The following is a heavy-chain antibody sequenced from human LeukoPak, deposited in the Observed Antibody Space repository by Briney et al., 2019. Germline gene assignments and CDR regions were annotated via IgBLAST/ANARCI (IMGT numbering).Heavy chain of an antibody. CDR1: GGSFSGYY. CDR3: TRSGLTGMRKYPRADYYYYGMDV. J-gene: IGHJ6*02. Sequence: SETLSLTCAVYGGSFSGYYWSWIRQPPGKGLEWIGEINHSGSTNYNPSLKSRLTMSVDTSKNQFSLKLSSVTVADTAVYYCTRSGLTGMRKYPRADYYYYGMDVWGQGTAVTVSS. CDR2: INHSGST. V-gene: IGHV4-34*01. D-gene: IGHD2-2*02.